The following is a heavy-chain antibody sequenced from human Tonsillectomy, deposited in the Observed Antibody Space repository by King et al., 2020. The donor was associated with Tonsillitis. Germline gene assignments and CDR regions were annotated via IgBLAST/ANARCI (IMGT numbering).Heavy chain of an antibody. CDR3: ARTYYYGSGSEVGNSYLDY. D-gene: IGHD3-10*01. CDR1: GFTFSGHS. V-gene: IGHV3-30*04. Sequence: VQLVESGGGVVQPGRSLRLSCAASGFTFSGHSMHWVRQAPGKGLEWVAVISYDGSNKYYADSLKGRFTISRDNSKNTLYLQMNSLRAEDTAVYYCARTYYYGSGSEVGNSYLDYWGQGTLVTVSS. J-gene: IGHJ4*02. CDR2: ISYDGSNK.